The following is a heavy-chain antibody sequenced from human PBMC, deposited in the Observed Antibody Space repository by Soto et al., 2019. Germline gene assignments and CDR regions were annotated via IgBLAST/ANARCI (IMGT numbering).Heavy chain of an antibody. Sequence: QVQLVESGGGVVQPGRSLRLSCAASGFTFISYAMHWVRQAPGKGLEWVAVISFDGSTEYYADSVKVRFTISRDNSKHTVYLQMNSLRSEDTAVYYCARSRHGSGSYTHFYYGLDVWGQGTTVTVSS. CDR3: ARSRHGSGSYTHFYYGLDV. D-gene: IGHD3-10*01. J-gene: IGHJ6*02. CDR2: ISFDGSTE. V-gene: IGHV3-30-3*01. CDR1: GFTFISYA.